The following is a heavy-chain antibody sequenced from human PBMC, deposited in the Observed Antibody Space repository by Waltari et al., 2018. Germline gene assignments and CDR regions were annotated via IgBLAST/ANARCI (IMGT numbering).Heavy chain of an antibody. CDR3: AKSSWDEYFYGLDS. D-gene: IGHD3-10*01. CDR1: GFPFSTYA. CDR2: INSGGGNT. J-gene: IGHJ4*03. V-gene: IGHV3-NL1*01. Sequence: VQLVETGGGLVQPGGSLRLSCGASGFPFSTYAMQWVRQAPGRGLEWISGINSGGGNTYYAESVKGRFTLSRDNSKNTLSLQMNSLRPEDTAVYYCAKSSWDEYFYGLDSWGQGVVVTVSS.